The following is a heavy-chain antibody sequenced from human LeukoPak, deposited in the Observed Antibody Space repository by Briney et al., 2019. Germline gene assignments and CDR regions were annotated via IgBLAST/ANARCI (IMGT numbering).Heavy chain of an antibody. CDR2: ISYDGSNK. D-gene: IGHD6-6*01. Sequence: PGGSLRLSCAASGFTFSNYWMSWVRLAPGKGLEWVAVISYDGSNKYYADSVKGRFTISRDNSKNTLYLQMNSLRAEDTAVYYCARDLDSSSSVDYWGQGTLVTVSS. V-gene: IGHV3-30-3*01. J-gene: IGHJ4*02. CDR3: ARDLDSSSSVDY. CDR1: GFTFSNYW.